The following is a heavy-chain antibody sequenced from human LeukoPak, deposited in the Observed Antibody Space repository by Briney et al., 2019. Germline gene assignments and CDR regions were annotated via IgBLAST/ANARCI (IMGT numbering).Heavy chain of an antibody. J-gene: IGHJ4*02. CDR1: GGSISSGGYY. Sequence: SETLSLTCTVSGGSISSGGYYWSWIRQHPGKGLEWIGYIYYSGSTYYNPSLKSRVTISVDTSKNQFSLKLSSVTAADTAVYYCARGYDGYSYGNFDYWGQGTLVTVSS. CDR2: IYYSGST. D-gene: IGHD5-18*01. V-gene: IGHV4-31*03. CDR3: ARGYDGYSYGNFDY.